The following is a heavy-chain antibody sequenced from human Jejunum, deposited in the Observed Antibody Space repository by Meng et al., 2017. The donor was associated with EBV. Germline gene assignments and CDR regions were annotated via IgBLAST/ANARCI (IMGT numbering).Heavy chain of an antibody. D-gene: IGHD6-13*01. CDR2: MSPNSGNT. Sequence: QLQLGQSGAEVEEPGASVKVSCKASGYTFTSYDINWVRQATGQGPEWMGWMSPNSGNTGYAQKFQGRVTMTRDTSISTAYMELSSLRSEDTAVYYCARGVAAGFDYWGQGTLVTVSS. J-gene: IGHJ4*02. V-gene: IGHV1-8*02. CDR3: ARGVAAGFDY. CDR1: GYTFTSYD.